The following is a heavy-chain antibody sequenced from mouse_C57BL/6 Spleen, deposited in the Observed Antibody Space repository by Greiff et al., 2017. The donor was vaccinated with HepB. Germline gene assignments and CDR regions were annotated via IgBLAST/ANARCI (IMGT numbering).Heavy chain of an antibody. V-gene: IGHV1-64*01. CDR1: GYTFTSYW. CDR3: ARSHYYYGSSYDAMDY. D-gene: IGHD1-1*01. J-gene: IGHJ4*01. Sequence: QVQLQQPGAELVKPGASVKLSCKASGYTFTSYWMHWVKQRPGQGLEWIGMIHPNSGSTNYNEKFKSKATLTVDKSSSTAYMQLSSLTSEDSAVYYCARSHYYYGSSYDAMDYWGQGTSVTVSS. CDR2: IHPNSGST.